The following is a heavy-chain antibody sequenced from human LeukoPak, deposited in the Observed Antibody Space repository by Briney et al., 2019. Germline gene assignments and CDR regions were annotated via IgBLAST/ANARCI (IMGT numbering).Heavy chain of an antibody. J-gene: IGHJ4*02. CDR3: ARVASTKCFDY. CDR2: ISGSGGST. V-gene: IGHV3-23*01. D-gene: IGHD6-19*01. Sequence: PGGSLRLSCAASGFTFSTYAVSWVRQAPGKGLEWVSSISGSGGSTSYADSVKGRFTISRDNSKNTLYLQMNSLRAEDTAIYYCARVASTKCFDYWGQGTLVTVSS. CDR1: GFTFSTYA.